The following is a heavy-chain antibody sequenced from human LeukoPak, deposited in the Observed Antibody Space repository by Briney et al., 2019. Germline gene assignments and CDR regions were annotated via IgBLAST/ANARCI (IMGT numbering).Heavy chain of an antibody. D-gene: IGHD5-24*01. V-gene: IGHV4-39*01. CDR3: ARQGRGIQLQTYFDY. Sequence: SETLSLTCTVSGGSISSGSYYWGWIRQPPGKGLEWIGSIYYSGSTYYNPSLKSRVTLSVDTSKSQFSLRLSSVTAADSAVYYCARQGRGIQLQTYFDYWGQGTLVTVSS. CDR1: GGSISSGSYY. CDR2: IYYSGST. J-gene: IGHJ4*02.